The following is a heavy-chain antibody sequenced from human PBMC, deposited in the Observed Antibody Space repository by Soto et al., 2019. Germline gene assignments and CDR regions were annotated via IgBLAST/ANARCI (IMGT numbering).Heavy chain of an antibody. CDR1: GGSISSSNW. V-gene: IGHV4-4*02. D-gene: IGHD2-2*01. Sequence: QVQLQESGPGLVKPSGTLSLTCAVSGGSISSSNWWNWVRQPPGKGLEWIGQIYHSGSTNYNPSLKSRVTISLDKSKNQFSLNLSSVTAAATAVYYCARLRGYCGSTTCYDWFDSSGQGTLVTVSS. J-gene: IGHJ5*01. CDR3: ARLRGYCGSTTCYDWFDS. CDR2: IYHSGST.